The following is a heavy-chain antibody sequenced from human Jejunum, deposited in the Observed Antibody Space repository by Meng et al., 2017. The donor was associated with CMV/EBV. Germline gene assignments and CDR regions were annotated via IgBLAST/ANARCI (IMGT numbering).Heavy chain of an antibody. CDR2: ISNSGSYV. CDR1: FTFSDCR. J-gene: IGHJ4*02. Sequence: FTFSDCRMNWVRQAPGKGLEWVSSISNSGSYVYYADSVKGRFTISRDNSKNSLSLQMNSLRAEDTAVYYCARDIGDCVSTTCYYFDSWGQGALVTVSS. V-gene: IGHV3-21*01. D-gene: IGHD2-2*03. CDR3: ARDIGDCVSTTCYYFDS.